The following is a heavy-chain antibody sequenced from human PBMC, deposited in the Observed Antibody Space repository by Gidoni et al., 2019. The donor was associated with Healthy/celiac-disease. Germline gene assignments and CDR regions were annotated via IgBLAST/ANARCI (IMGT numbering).Heavy chain of an antibody. CDR2: ISGSGGST. D-gene: IGHD3-10*01. V-gene: IGHV3-23*01. Sequence: EVQLLESGGGLVQPGGSLSLSCAASGFTFSSYAMSWVRQAPGKGLEWVSAISGSGGSTYYADSVKGRFTICRDNSKNTLYLQMNSLRAEDTAVYYCAKPITMVRGVRAYYFDYWGQGTLVTVSS. CDR1: GFTFSSYA. J-gene: IGHJ4*02. CDR3: AKPITMVRGVRAYYFDY.